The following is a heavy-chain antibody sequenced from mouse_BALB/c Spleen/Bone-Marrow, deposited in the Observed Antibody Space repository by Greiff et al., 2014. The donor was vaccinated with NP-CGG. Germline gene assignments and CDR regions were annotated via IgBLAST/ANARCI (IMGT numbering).Heavy chain of an antibody. CDR2: INPSNGRT. J-gene: IGHJ2*01. CDR3: AGPFDY. Sequence: QVQLKESGAELVKPGASVKLSCKASGYTCTSYWLHWVKQRPGQGLERIGEINPSNGRTNYNEKFKSKATLTVDKSSSTAYMQLSSLTSEDSAVYYCAGPFDYWGQGTTLTVSS. CDR1: GYTCTSYW. V-gene: IGHV1S81*02.